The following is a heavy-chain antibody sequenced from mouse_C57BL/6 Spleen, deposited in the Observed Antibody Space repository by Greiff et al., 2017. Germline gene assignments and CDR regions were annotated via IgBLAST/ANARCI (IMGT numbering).Heavy chain of an antibody. CDR1: GFTFSDYG. V-gene: IGHV5-17*01. CDR2: ISSGSSTI. CDR3: ARGSYYFDY. J-gene: IGHJ2*01. Sequence: VQLKQSGGGLVKPGGSLKLSCAASGFTFSDYGMHWVRQAPEKGLEWVAYISSGSSTIYYADTVKGRFTISRDNAKSTLFLQMTSLRSEDTAMYYCARGSYYFDYWGQGTTLTVSS.